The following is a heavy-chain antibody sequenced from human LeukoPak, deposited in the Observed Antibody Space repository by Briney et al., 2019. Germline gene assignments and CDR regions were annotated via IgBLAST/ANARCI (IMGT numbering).Heavy chain of an antibody. CDR1: GYTFTSYG. CDR3: ARASCYDSSGYYVSHPFDY. Sequence: ASVKVSCKASGYTFTSYGISWVRQAPGQGLEWMGWISAYNGNTNYAQKLQGRVTMTTDTSTSTAYMELRSLRSDDTAVYYCARASCYDSSGYYVSHPFDYWGQGTLVTVSS. D-gene: IGHD3-22*01. J-gene: IGHJ4*02. V-gene: IGHV1-18*01. CDR2: ISAYNGNT.